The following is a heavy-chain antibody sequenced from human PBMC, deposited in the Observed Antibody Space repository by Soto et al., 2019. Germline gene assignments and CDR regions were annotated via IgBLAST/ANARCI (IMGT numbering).Heavy chain of an antibody. CDR1: GGTFRNYP. CDR2: IFPLTDIP. V-gene: IGHV1-69*02. J-gene: IGHJ4*02. Sequence: QVQLVQSGTEVKKPGSSVKVSCKASGGTFRNYPINWVRQAPGQGLEWMGSIFPLTDIPDYAQNFQARLTINADKSTSTAYMEFSSLTTDDTAMYFCARGPLVVLNYFESWGQGTLVTVSS. CDR3: ARGPLVVLNYFES.